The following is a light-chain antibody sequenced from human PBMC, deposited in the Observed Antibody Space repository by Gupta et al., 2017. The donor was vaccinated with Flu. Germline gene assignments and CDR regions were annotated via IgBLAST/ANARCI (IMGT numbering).Light chain of an antibody. J-gene: IGKJ2*01. Sequence: IALTQSPVTLSLAPGERADLSCRASQSVGNYLAWYQQRPGQAPRLLMLGASKRAAGIPARFIGSGSGTDFTLTITTLEPEDFAVYYCQQHSDWPMYTFGQGTKLEIK. CDR2: GAS. V-gene: IGKV3-11*01. CDR3: QQHSDWPMYT. CDR1: QSVGNY.